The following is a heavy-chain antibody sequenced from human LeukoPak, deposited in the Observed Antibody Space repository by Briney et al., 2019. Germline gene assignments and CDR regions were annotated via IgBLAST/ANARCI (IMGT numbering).Heavy chain of an antibody. CDR1: GYTFTGYY. CDR2: INPNSGAA. CDR3: ARDPDSSGYYYPW. D-gene: IGHD3-22*01. J-gene: IGHJ4*02. V-gene: IGHV1-2*02. Sequence: ASVKVSCKASGYTFTGYYVYWVRQAPGQGLEWMGWINPNSGAANYAQKFQDRVTMTRDTSISTAYMELSRLRSDDTAVYYCARDPDSSGYYYPWWGQGTLVTVSS.